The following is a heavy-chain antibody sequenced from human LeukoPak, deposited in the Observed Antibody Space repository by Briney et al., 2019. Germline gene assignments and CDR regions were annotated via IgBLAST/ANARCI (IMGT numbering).Heavy chain of an antibody. CDR1: GFTFSSYW. D-gene: IGHD3-3*01. Sequence: GGSLRLSCAASGFTFSSYWMSWVRQAPGKGLEWVSGINWNGGSTGYADSVKGRFTISRDNAKNSLYLQMNSLRAEDTALYYCARDLWYYDFWSGYPMESDYWGQGTLVTVSS. V-gene: IGHV3-20*04. J-gene: IGHJ4*02. CDR3: ARDLWYYDFWSGYPMESDY. CDR2: INWNGGST.